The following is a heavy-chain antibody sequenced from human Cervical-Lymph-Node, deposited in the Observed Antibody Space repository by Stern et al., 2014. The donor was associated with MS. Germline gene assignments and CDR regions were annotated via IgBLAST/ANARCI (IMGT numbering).Heavy chain of an antibody. D-gene: IGHD6-19*01. J-gene: IGHJ4*02. CDR2: IKAGNGNK. V-gene: IGHV1-3*01. CDR3: AKDVGAVAGNFDF. CDR1: GFTFITYA. Sequence: QVQLVQSGAEVKKPGASVKISCEASGFTFITYAAHWVRQAPGQRLGWMGYIKAGNGNKKYSKKFQDRVSITRYTSATTVYMELSSLKSEDTAVYYCAKDVGAVAGNFDFWGQGTLVTVSS.